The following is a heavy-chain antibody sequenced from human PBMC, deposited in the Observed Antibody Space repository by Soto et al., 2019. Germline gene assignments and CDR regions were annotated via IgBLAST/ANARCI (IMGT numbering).Heavy chain of an antibody. CDR2: IIPIFGTA. V-gene: IGHV1-69*12. D-gene: IGHD3-16*01. CDR1: GGTFSSYA. J-gene: IGHJ5*02. Sequence: QVQLVQSGAEVKKPGSSVKVSCKASGGTFSSYAISWVRQAPGQGLEWMGGIIPIFGTANYAQKFQGRVTIPADESTSTAYMALSSLSSEDTAVYYCARVPVLGGRSPRDQGWFDPWGQGTLVTVSS. CDR3: ARVPVLGGRSPRDQGWFDP.